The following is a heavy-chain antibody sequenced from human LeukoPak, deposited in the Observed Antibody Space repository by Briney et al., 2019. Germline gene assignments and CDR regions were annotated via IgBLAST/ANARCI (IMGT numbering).Heavy chain of an antibody. CDR1: GFTFSSYS. CDR2: ISSSSSYI. Sequence: TGGSLRLSCAASGFTFSSYSMSWVRQAPGKGLEWVSSISSSSSYIYYADSVKGRFTISRDNAKNSLYLQMISLRAEDTAVYYCARAAMVRGVIIEDFDYWGQGTLVTVSS. D-gene: IGHD3-10*01. J-gene: IGHJ4*02. V-gene: IGHV3-21*01. CDR3: ARAAMVRGVIIEDFDY.